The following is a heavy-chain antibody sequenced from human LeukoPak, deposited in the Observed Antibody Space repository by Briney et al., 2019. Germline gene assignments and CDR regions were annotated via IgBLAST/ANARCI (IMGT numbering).Heavy chain of an antibody. J-gene: IGHJ6*03. V-gene: IGHV3-23*01. Sequence: PGGSLRLSCAASGFTFSSYAMSWVRQAPGKGLEWVSAISGSGGSTYYADSVKGRFTISRENSKNTLYLQMNSLRAEDTAVYYCARTIFGVVIFPYYMDVWGKGTTVTVSS. D-gene: IGHD3-3*01. CDR2: ISGSGGST. CDR3: ARTIFGVVIFPYYMDV. CDR1: GFTFSSYA.